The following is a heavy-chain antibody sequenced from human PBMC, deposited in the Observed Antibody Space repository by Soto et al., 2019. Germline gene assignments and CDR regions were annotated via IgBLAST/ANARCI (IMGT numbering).Heavy chain of an antibody. J-gene: IGHJ4*02. CDR3: ARAHRLLWFGEFPLDY. D-gene: IGHD3-10*01. CDR2: INHSGST. Sequence: QVQLQQWGAGLLKPSETLSLTCAVYGGSFSGYYWSWIRQPPGKGLEWIGEINHSGSTNYNPSLKSRVTISXXPXKXXCSLKLSSVTAADTAVYYCARAHRLLWFGEFPLDYWGQGTLVTVSS. CDR1: GGSFSGYY. V-gene: IGHV4-34*01.